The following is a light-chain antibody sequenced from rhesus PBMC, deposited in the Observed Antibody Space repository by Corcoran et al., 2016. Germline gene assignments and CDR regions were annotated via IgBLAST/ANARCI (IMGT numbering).Light chain of an antibody. J-gene: IGLJ1*01. Sequence: QAAPTQSPSVSGSPGQSVTISCIRTSSDIGGSNRVSWYQLHPGKAPKVLIYEVIKRPSGVSDRFSGSKSGNTASLAISGLQVEDEADYYCSSYATFNTFTFGSGTRLTVL. CDR2: EVI. CDR3: SSYATFNTFT. CDR1: SSDIGGSNR. V-gene: IGLV2-13*03.